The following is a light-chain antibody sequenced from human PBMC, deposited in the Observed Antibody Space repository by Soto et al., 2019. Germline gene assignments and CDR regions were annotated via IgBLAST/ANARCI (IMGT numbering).Light chain of an antibody. V-gene: IGKV3-20*01. CDR2: GAS. Sequence: EIVMTQSPATLSVSPGERATLSCRASQSVSSSLAWYQQKPGQAPRLLIYGASTRATGIPARFIGSGSGTDFTLTISRLEPEDFAVYYCQQYGSSPITFGQGTRLEIK. J-gene: IGKJ5*01. CDR3: QQYGSSPIT. CDR1: QSVSSS.